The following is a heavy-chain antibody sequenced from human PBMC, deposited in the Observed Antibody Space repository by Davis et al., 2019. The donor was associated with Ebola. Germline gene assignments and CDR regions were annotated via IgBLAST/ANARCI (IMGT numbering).Heavy chain of an antibody. V-gene: IGHV6-1*01. Sequence: PSETLSLTCAISGDSVSGNNGAWNWIRQSPARGIEWLGRTYYTSKWYNHYAASVKSRATINPDTSKNQFSLQLNSVTPEDTAVYYCARGWLRTGLDIWGQGTMVIVSS. D-gene: IGHD5-24*01. J-gene: IGHJ3*02. CDR3: ARGWLRTGLDI. CDR2: TYYTSKWYN. CDR1: GDSVSGNNGA.